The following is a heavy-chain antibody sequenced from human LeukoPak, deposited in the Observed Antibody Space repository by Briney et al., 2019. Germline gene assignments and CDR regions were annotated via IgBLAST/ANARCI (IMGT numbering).Heavy chain of an antibody. CDR2: IYSSGST. Sequence: PSETLSLTCTVSGGSISNYYWHWIRQPPGKGLEWIGYIYSSGSTNYDPSLKSRVTISVDTSKNQFSLRLNSVTAADTALYYCAREAVTGASYFDYWGQGTLVTVSS. CDR1: GGSISNYY. CDR3: AREAVTGASYFDY. V-gene: IGHV4-59*01. J-gene: IGHJ4*02. D-gene: IGHD6-19*01.